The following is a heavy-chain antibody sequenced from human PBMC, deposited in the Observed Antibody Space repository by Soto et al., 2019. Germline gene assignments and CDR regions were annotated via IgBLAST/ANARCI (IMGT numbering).Heavy chain of an antibody. CDR1: GFTFTNHG. J-gene: IGHJ4*02. V-gene: IGHV1-18*04. CDR3: ARHRSGWREGDY. Sequence: QVQVVQSGAEVKKPGASVKVSCKASGFTFTNHGISWVRQAPGQGLEWMAWISAENGNTNHAQKFQGRVTMSIDTSTSTAYMELTSLRSDDTAVYYYARHRSGWREGDYWGQGTLVTVSS. D-gene: IGHD6-19*01. CDR2: ISAENGNT.